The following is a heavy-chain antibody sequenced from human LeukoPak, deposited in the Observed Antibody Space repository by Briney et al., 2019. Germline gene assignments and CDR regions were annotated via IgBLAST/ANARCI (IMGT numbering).Heavy chain of an antibody. CDR3: ARGGLTSTSWYPLDY. CDR2: INTSSGST. D-gene: IGHD6-13*01. J-gene: IGHJ4*02. V-gene: IGHV1-46*01. CDR1: GYTFTSYY. Sequence: ASVKVSCKASGYTFTSYYIRWVRQAPGQGLEWMGIINTSSGSTSYAQKFQGRVTMTRDMSTSTVYTELSSLTSEDTAVYYCARGGLTSTSWYPLDYWGQGTLVTVSS.